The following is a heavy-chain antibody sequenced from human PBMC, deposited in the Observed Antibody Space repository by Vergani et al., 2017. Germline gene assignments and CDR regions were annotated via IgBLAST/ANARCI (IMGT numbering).Heavy chain of an antibody. CDR2: IWYDGSNK. J-gene: IGHJ4*02. D-gene: IGHD6-13*01. CDR1: GFTFSNYG. V-gene: IGHV3-33*01. CDR3: ARDDSSSWYYLDY. Sequence: QVQLVESGGGVVQPGRSLRLSCAASGFTFSNYGMHWVRQAPGKGLEWVAVIWYDGSNKYYAESVKGRFTISRDNSKNTLYLQMNSLRAEDTAVYYCARDDSSSWYYLDYSGQGTLVTVSS.